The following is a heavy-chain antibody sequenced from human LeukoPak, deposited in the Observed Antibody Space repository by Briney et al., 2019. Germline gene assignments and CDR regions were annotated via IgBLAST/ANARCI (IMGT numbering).Heavy chain of an antibody. V-gene: IGHV1-2*02. Sequence: ASVKVSCKASGYTFTGYYMHWVRQAPGQGLEWMGWINPNSGGTNYAQKFQGRVTMTRDTSISTAYMELSRLRSDDTAVYYCARDRWELSPSAFDIWGQGTMVTVSS. CDR3: ARDRWELSPSAFDI. J-gene: IGHJ3*02. CDR2: INPNSGGT. CDR1: GYTFTGYY. D-gene: IGHD1-26*01.